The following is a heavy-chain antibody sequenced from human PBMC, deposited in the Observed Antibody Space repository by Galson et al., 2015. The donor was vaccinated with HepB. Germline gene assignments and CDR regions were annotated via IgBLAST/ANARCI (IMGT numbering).Heavy chain of an antibody. V-gene: IGHV3-33*08. D-gene: IGHD6-13*01. J-gene: IGHJ4*02. CDR1: GFTFSSYG. CDR2: IWYDGSNK. CDR3: VRGRTPRQFESSSWYYFDY. Sequence: SLRLSCAASGFTFSSYGMHWVRQAPGKGLEWVAVIWYDGSNKYYADSVKGRFTISRDNSKNTLYLQMNSLRAEDTAVYYCVRGRTPRQFESSSWYYFDYWGQGTLVTVSS.